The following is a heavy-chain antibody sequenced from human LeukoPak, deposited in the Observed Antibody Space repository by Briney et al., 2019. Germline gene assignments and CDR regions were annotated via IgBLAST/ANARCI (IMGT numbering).Heavy chain of an antibody. J-gene: IGHJ5*02. V-gene: IGHV4-38-2*02. Sequence: SETLSLTCTVSGYSISSGYYWGWIRQPPGKGLEWIGGIYYSGSTYYNPSLKSRVTISVDTSKNQFSLKLSSVTAADTAVYYCARVPGRALLWFGSWFDPWGQGTLVTVSS. CDR2: IYYSGST. CDR1: GYSISSGYY. CDR3: ARVPGRALLWFGSWFDP. D-gene: IGHD3-10*01.